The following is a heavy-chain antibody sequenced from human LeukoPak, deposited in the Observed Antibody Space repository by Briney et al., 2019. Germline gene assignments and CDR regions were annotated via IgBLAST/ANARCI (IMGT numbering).Heavy chain of an antibody. V-gene: IGHV3-21*01. CDR2: ISSSSSYI. D-gene: IGHD6-19*01. J-gene: IGHJ6*02. Sequence: PGGSLRLSCAASGFTFSSYSMNWVRQAPGKGLEWVSAISSSSSYIHYADSVKGRFTISRDNAKNSLYLQMNSLRADDTAVYYCARDSSGWYHGMDVWGRGTTVTVSS. CDR1: GFTFSSYS. CDR3: ARDSSGWYHGMDV.